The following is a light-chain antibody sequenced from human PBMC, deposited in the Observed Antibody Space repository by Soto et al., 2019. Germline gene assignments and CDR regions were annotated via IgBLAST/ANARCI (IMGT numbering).Light chain of an antibody. V-gene: IGKV3-20*01. CDR2: VAS. CDR3: QQYGDSPVP. J-gene: IGKJ5*01. CDR1: QSVTSTY. Sequence: EIVLTQSPGTLSLSPGERATLSCRASQSVTSTYLAWYQQKPGQAPRLLISVASNRATGVPDRFSGNGSGTDFTLTITGLEPEDFALYYCQQYGDSPVPFGQGTRLEIK.